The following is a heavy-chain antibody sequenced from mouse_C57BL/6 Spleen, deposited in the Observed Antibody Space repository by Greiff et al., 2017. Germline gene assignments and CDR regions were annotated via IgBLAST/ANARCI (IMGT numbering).Heavy chain of an antibody. CDR3: ARSDAYYYGSSHYFDY. CDR1: GYTFTDYY. Sequence: EVQLQQSGPELVKPGASVKISCKASGYTFTDYYMNWVKQSHGKSLEWIGDINPNNGGTSYNQKFKGKATLTVDKSSSTAYMELRSLTSEDSAVYYCARSDAYYYGSSHYFDYWGQGTTLTVSS. CDR2: INPNNGGT. J-gene: IGHJ2*01. D-gene: IGHD1-1*01. V-gene: IGHV1-26*01.